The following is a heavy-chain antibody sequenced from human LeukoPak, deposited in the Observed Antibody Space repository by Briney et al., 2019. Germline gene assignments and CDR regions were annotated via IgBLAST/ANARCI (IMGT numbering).Heavy chain of an antibody. V-gene: IGHV3-74*01. CDR2: TNPDGSST. CDR3: ARDYSGYDDY. Sequence: GGSLRLSCAASGFTFSSYWMHWVRQAPGKGLVWVSRTNPDGSSTSYADSVKGRFTISRDNAKNTLYLQMNSLRAEDTAVYYCARDYSGYDDYWGQGTLVTVSS. D-gene: IGHD5-12*01. J-gene: IGHJ4*02. CDR1: GFTFSSYW.